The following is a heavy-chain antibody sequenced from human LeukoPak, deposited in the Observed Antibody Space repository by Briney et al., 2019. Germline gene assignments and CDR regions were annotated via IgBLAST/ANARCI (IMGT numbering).Heavy chain of an antibody. CDR1: GGTFSSYA. Sequence: ASVKVSCKASGGTFSSYAISWVRQAPGQGLEWMGWMNPNSGNTGYAQKFQGRVTMTRNTSISTAYMELSSLRSEDTAVYYCARGRNFFDYWGQGTLVTVSS. J-gene: IGHJ4*02. V-gene: IGHV1-8*02. CDR3: ARGRNFFDY. CDR2: MNPNSGNT.